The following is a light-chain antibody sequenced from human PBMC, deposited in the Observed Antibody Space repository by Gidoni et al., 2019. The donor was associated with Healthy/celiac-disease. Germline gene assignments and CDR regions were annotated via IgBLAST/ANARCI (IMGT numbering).Light chain of an antibody. CDR2: AAS. J-gene: IGKJ4*01. CDR3: QQLGA. Sequence: IQLTQSPSSLSASVGDRVTIPCRASQGISSYLAWYQQKPGKAPKLLSYAASTLQSGVPSRFSGSGSGTDFTLTISSLQPEDFETYYCQQLGAFGGGTKVEIK. CDR1: QGISSY. V-gene: IGKV1-9*01.